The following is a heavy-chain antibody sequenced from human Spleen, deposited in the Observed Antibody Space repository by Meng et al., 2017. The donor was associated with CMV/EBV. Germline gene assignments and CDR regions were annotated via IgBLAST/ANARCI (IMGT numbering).Heavy chain of an antibody. V-gene: IGHV3-9*01. J-gene: IGHJ6*02. CDR1: GFSGSNNS. D-gene: IGHD3-3*01. Sequence: SLKISCAASGFSGSNNSSTWVRQAPGKGLEWVSGISWNSGSIGYADSVKGRFTISRDNAKNSLYLQMNSLRAEDTALYYCAKDQTIFYYYYGMDVWGQGTTVTVSS. CDR2: ISWNSGSI. CDR3: AKDQTIFYYYYGMDV.